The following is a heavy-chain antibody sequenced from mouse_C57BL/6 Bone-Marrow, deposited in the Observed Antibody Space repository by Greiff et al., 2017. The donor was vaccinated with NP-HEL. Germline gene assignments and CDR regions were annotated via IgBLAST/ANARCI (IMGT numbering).Heavy chain of an antibody. V-gene: IGHV1-81*01. CDR2: IYPRSGNT. Sequence: VQRVESGAELARPGASVKLSCKASGYTFTSYGISWVKQRTGQGLEWIGEIYPRSGNTYYNEKFKGKATLTADKSSSTAYMELRSLTSEDSAVYFCAREYDYDGFAYWGQGTLVTVSA. D-gene: IGHD2-4*01. CDR1: GYTFTSYG. CDR3: AREYDYDGFAY. J-gene: IGHJ3*01.